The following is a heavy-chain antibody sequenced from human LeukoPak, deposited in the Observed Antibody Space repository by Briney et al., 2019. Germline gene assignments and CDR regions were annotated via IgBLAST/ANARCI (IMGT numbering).Heavy chain of an antibody. CDR1: GFTFSSYE. CDR3: ARLAVAGPPHFDY. CDR2: ISSSGSTI. D-gene: IGHD6-19*01. J-gene: IGHJ4*02. Sequence: GGSLRLSCAASGFTFSSYEMNWVPQAPGRGLEWVSYISSSGSTIYYADSVKGRFTISRDNAKNSLYLQMNSLRAEDTAVYYCARLAVAGPPHFDYWGQGTLVTVSS. V-gene: IGHV3-48*03.